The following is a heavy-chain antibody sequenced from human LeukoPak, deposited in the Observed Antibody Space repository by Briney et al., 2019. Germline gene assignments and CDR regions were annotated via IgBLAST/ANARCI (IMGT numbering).Heavy chain of an antibody. CDR1: GGSISSSNW. CDR2: IYHSGST. Sequence: SETLSLTCAVSGGSISSSNWWSWVRQPPGKGLEWIGEIYHSGSTYYNPSLKSRVTISVDTSKNQFSLKLSSVTAADTAVYYCASTFRGYCSGGSCYGFDYWGQGTLVTVSS. V-gene: IGHV4-4*02. D-gene: IGHD2-15*01. J-gene: IGHJ4*02. CDR3: ASTFRGYCSGGSCYGFDY.